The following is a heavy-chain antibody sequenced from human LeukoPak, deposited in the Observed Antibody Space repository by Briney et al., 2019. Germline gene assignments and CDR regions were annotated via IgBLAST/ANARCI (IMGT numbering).Heavy chain of an antibody. Sequence: GASVKVSFKASGYTFTSYGISWVRQAPGQGLEWMGWISAYNGNTNYAQKLQGRVTMTTDTSTSTAYMELRSLRSDDTAVYYCARDPMTTPNIGWFDPWGQGTLVTVSS. D-gene: IGHD4-17*01. V-gene: IGHV1-18*01. J-gene: IGHJ5*02. CDR3: ARDPMTTPNIGWFDP. CDR1: GYTFTSYG. CDR2: ISAYNGNT.